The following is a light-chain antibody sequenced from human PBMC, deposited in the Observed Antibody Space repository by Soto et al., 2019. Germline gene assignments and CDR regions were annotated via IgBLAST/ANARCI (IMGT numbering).Light chain of an antibody. CDR3: QQNDNLPIT. V-gene: IGKV1-33*01. CDR2: EAS. J-gene: IGKJ5*01. Sequence: DIQMTQSPSSLSASVGDRVTITCQASQDIRKYLNWYQQKPGKAPKLLIYEASNLETGVPSRFSGSGSGTDFILTISSLQPEDIATYYCQQNDNLPITFGQGTRLEI. CDR1: QDIRKY.